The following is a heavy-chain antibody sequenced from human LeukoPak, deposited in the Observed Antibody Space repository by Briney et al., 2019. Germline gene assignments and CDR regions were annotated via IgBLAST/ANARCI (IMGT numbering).Heavy chain of an antibody. V-gene: IGHV3-30*18. CDR3: AKDPKAMAGNNYYGMDA. J-gene: IGHJ6*02. Sequence: GRSLRLSCGASGFTFSSYGMHWVRQAPGKGLEWVAVIPSDGSNKYYADSVKGRFTISRDNSKNTLYLQMNSLRAEDTAVYYCAKDPKAMAGNNYYGMDAWGQGTTVTVSS. CDR1: GFTFSSYG. CDR2: IPSDGSNK. D-gene: IGHD6-19*01.